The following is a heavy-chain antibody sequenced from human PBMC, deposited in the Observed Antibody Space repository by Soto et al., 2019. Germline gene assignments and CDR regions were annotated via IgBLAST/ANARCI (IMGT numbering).Heavy chain of an antibody. CDR1: GFTFSDHY. D-gene: IGHD3-3*01. CDR3: ARGTPPHYDFWSGYYVYYYYYMDV. J-gene: IGHJ6*03. CDR2: TRNKANSYTT. V-gene: IGHV3-72*01. Sequence: GGSLRLSCAASGFTFSDHYMDWVRQAPGKGLEWVGRTRNKANSYTTEYAASVKGRFTISRDDSKNSPYLQMNSLKTEDTAVYYCARGTPPHYDFWSGYYVYYYYYMDVWGKGTTVTVSS.